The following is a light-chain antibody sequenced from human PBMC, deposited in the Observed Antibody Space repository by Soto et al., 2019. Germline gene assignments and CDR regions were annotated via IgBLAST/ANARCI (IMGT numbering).Light chain of an antibody. CDR1: SGHSSYI. CDR3: ETWDSNTHTV. Sequence: QSVLTQSSSASASLGSSVKLTCTLSSGHSSYIIAWHQQQPGKAPRYLMKLEGSGSYNKGSGVPDRFSGSSSGVDRYLTISNLQFEDEADYYCETWDSNTHTVFGGGTKLTVL. J-gene: IGLJ3*02. V-gene: IGLV4-60*02. CDR2: LEGSGSY.